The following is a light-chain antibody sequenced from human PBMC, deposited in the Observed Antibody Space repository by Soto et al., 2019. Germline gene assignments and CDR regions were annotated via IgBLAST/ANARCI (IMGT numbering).Light chain of an antibody. CDR3: QQYETFSGT. Sequence: DFQMTQSPSTLSASVGDRVTITCRASQNIRSRLAWFQQKPGKAPKLLIYDASSLESGVPQRFSGSGSGTEFTLTISSLQPDDFATYYCQQYETFSGTFGPGTKVDIK. CDR2: DAS. J-gene: IGKJ1*01. CDR1: QNIRSR. V-gene: IGKV1-5*01.